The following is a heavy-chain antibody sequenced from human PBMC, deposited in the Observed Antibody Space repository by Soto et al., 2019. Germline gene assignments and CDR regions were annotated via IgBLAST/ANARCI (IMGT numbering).Heavy chain of an antibody. CDR3: ARDPKTSGGQHWTFNYFDS. D-gene: IGHD1-1*01. V-gene: IGHV3-30-3*01. CDR1: GFSFSISP. CDR2: ISYDGTNK. Sequence: GGSLRLSCAASGFSFSISPMHWVRQAPGKGPEWVALISYDGTNKFYADSVKGRFTISRDNSKSTLYLQVDSLRPEDAAVYYCARDPKTSGGQHWTFNYFDSWGQGTLVTVSS. J-gene: IGHJ4*02.